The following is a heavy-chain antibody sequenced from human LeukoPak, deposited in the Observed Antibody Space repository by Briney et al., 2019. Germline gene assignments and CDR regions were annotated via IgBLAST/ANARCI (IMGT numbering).Heavy chain of an antibody. D-gene: IGHD3-10*01. J-gene: IGHJ4*02. CDR1: GGSISSYY. Sequence: SETLSLTCTVSGGSISSYYWSWIRQPAGKGLEWIGRIYTSGSTNYNPSLKSRVTMSVDTSKNQFSLKLSSVTAADTAVYYCAREPVPYGSGSLYHFDYWGQGTLVTVSS. V-gene: IGHV4-4*07. CDR2: IYTSGST. CDR3: AREPVPYGSGSLYHFDY.